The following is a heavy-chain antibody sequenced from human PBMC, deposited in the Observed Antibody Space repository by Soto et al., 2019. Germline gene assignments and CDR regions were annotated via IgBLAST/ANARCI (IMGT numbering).Heavy chain of an antibody. CDR3: ARHAAYCSGCSFYGVYYYRMDV. D-gene: IGHD2-15*01. Sequence: SETLSLTCTVSGGSISSSSYYWGWIRQPPGKGLEWIGSIYYSGSTYYKSSLKSRVTISVDTSKNQFSLKLSSVTAADTAVYYCARHAAYCSGCSFYGVYYYRMDVWGPGT. CDR1: GGSISSSSYY. CDR2: IYYSGST. V-gene: IGHV4-39*01. J-gene: IGHJ6*02.